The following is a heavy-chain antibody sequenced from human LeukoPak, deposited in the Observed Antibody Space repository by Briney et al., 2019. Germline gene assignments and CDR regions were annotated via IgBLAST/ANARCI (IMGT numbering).Heavy chain of an antibody. D-gene: IGHD3-9*01. J-gene: IGHJ4*02. V-gene: IGHV3-43*01. Sequence: GGSLRLSCAASGFTFDNYFMHWVRQVPGRGLEWVSLISSDGSRTFYADSVRGRFTISRDNSKSSLFLQMSSLTTEDTALYYCAKDDTGSLDYWGQGTLVTVSS. CDR3: AKDDTGSLDY. CDR1: GFTFDNYF. CDR2: ISSDGSRT.